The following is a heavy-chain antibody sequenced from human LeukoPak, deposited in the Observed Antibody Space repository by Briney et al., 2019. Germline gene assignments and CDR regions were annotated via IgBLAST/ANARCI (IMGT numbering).Heavy chain of an antibody. CDR3: ARDLTYYDILTGYYRGSWFDP. V-gene: IGHV3-53*01. D-gene: IGHD3-9*01. CDR1: GFTVSSNY. Sequence: GGSLRLSCAASGFTVSSNYMSWVRQAPGKGLEWVSVIYSGGSTYYADSVKGRFTISRDNSKNTLYLQMNSLRAEDTAAYYCARDLTYYDILTGYYRGSWFDPWGQGTLVTVSS. J-gene: IGHJ5*02. CDR2: IYSGGST.